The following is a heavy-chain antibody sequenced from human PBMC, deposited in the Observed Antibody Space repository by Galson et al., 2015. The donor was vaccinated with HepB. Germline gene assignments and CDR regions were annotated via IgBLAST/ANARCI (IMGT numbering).Heavy chain of an antibody. V-gene: IGHV3-53*01. CDR3: ASRIKEKAFDI. CDR2: MYSGGLE. J-gene: IGHJ3*02. D-gene: IGHD2/OR15-2a*01. Sequence: SLRLSCAASGFIVSDNYMSWVRQAPGKGLEWVSLMYSGGLEVYADSVKGRFTISRDNSKNTLYLQMNSVRVEDTAMYYCASRIKEKAFDIWGQGTMVTVSS. CDR1: GFIVSDNY.